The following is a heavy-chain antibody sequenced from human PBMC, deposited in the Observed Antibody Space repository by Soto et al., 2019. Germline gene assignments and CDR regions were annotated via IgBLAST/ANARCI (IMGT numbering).Heavy chain of an antibody. J-gene: IGHJ4*02. CDR2: ISAYNGNT. CDR1: GYTFTSYG. V-gene: IGHV1-18*01. D-gene: IGHD3-3*01. CDR3: ARVPRLGDYYDFWSGYLPFDY. Sequence: ASVKVSCKASGYTFTSYGISWVRQAPGQGLERMGWISAYNGNTNYAQKLQGRVTMTTDTSTSTAYMELRSLRSDDTAVYYCARVPRLGDYYDFWSGYLPFDYWGQGTLVTVSS.